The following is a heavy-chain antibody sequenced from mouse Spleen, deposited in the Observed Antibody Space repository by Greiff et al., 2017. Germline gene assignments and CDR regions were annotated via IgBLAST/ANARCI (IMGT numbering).Heavy chain of an antibody. V-gene: IGHV3-6*01. CDR2: ISYDGSN. J-gene: IGHJ3*01. Sequence: EVKLQESGPGLVKPSQSLSLTCSVTGYSITSGYYWNWIRQFPGNKLEWMGYISYDGSNNYNPSLKNRISITRDTSKNQFFLKLNSVTTEDTATYYCAKEVGSYDYAWFAYWGQGTLVTVSA. D-gene: IGHD2-4*01. CDR1: GYSITSGYY. CDR3: AKEVGSYDYAWFAY.